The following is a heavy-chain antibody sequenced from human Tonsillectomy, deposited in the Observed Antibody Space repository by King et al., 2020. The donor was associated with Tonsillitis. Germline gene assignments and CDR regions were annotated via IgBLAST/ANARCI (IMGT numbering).Heavy chain of an antibody. V-gene: IGHV3-30*14. J-gene: IGHJ4*02. D-gene: IGHD3-22*01. CDR3: ARDHSPGDSSGYLNY. CDR2: ISYDGSEK. CDR1: RLTFSTYA. Sequence: VQLVESGGGVVQPGRSLRLSCAASRLTFSTYAMHWVRQAPGKGLEWVAVISYDGSEKYYTDSVKGRFTISRDNSKNTLYFQMNSLRAEDTAVYYCARDHSPGDSSGYLNYWGQGTLVTVSS.